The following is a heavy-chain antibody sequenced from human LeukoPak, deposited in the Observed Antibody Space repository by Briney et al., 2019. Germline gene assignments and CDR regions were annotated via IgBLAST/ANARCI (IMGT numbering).Heavy chain of an antibody. J-gene: IGHJ4*02. D-gene: IGHD2-15*01. CDR3: AKTLIGWYYHLPDY. V-gene: IGHV3-23*01. Sequence: GGSLRLSCAASGFTFSSYAMSWVRQAPGKGLKWVSAISGSGGSTYYADSVKGRFTISRDNSKNTLYLQMNSLRAEDTAVYYCAKTLIGWYYHLPDYWGQGTLVTVSS. CDR2: ISGSGGST. CDR1: GFTFSSYA.